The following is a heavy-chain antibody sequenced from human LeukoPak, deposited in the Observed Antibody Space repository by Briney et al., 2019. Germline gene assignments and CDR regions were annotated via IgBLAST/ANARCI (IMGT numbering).Heavy chain of an antibody. CDR1: GGSISSYY. CDR3: AIEMVVAGYWFDS. D-gene: IGHD2-15*01. CDR2: IYYSGST. V-gene: IGHV4-59*01. J-gene: IGHJ5*01. Sequence: SETLSLTCTVSGGSISSYYWSWIRQPPGKGLEWIGYIYYSGSTNYNPSLKSRVTISVDTSKNQFSLKLSSVTAADTAAYYSAIEMVVAGYWFDSWGQGTLVTVSS.